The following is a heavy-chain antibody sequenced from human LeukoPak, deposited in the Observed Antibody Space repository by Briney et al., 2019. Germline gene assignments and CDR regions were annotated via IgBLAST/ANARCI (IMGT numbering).Heavy chain of an antibody. CDR2: INWNGGST. D-gene: IGHD4-17*01. CDR3: ARLNDYGNAFDI. Sequence: PGGSLRLSCAASGFTFDDYGMSWVRQAPGKGLEWVSGINWNGGSTGYADSVKGRFTISRDNAKNSLYLQMNSLRAEDTALYHCARLNDYGNAFDIWGQGTMVTVSS. J-gene: IGHJ3*02. CDR1: GFTFDDYG. V-gene: IGHV3-20*01.